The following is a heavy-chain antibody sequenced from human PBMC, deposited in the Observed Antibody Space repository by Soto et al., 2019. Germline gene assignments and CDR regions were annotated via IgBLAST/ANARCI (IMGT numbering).Heavy chain of an antibody. V-gene: IGHV1-3*01. CDR3: AIKFWIVPLREPYDYYMDV. J-gene: IGHJ6*03. CDR2: INAGNGNT. D-gene: IGHD3-3*01. Sequence: ASVKVSCKASGYTFTSHAMHWVRQAPGQRLEWMGWINAGNGNTKYSQKFQGRGTITRDTSASTAYMELSSLRSEDTAVYYCAIKFWIVPLREPYDYYMDVWGKGTTVTVSS. CDR1: GYTFTSHA.